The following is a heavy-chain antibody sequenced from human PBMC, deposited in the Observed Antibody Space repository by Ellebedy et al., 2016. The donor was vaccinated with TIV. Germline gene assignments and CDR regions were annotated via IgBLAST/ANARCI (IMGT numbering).Heavy chain of an antibody. CDR3: ARRASYGDYAVQVNPWFDP. CDR2: IRQEGDEI. V-gene: IGHV3-7*01. D-gene: IGHD4-17*01. Sequence: GESLKISCAASGFNFRSYWMTWVRQAPGKGLEWVAKIRQEGDEIYYVESVKGRFTISRDTANNSLFLQINSLRVEDTAVYYCARRASYGDYAVQVNPWFDPWGQGTLVTVSS. CDR1: GFNFRSYW. J-gene: IGHJ5*02.